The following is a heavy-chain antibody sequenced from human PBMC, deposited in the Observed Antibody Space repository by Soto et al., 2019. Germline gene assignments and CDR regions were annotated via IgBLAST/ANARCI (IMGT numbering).Heavy chain of an antibody. D-gene: IGHD5-12*01. Sequence: GEALKISCKGSEYSFPNYWIGWVRQVPVKGLEWMGIIYPGDSDTRYSPSFQGHVTISVDKSISTAYLQWSSLKASDTAMYYCARLKMPGYNKYYYYGMDVWGQGTTVTVSS. CDR1: EYSFPNYW. J-gene: IGHJ6*02. CDR3: ARLKMPGYNKYYYYGMDV. V-gene: IGHV5-51*01. CDR2: IYPGDSDT.